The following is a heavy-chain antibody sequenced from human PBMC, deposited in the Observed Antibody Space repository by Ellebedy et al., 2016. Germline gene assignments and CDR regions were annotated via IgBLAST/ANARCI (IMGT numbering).Heavy chain of an antibody. J-gene: IGHJ6*04. CDR2: ISSSSANI. V-gene: IGHV3-48*04. D-gene: IGHD1-26*01. Sequence: GGSLRLSCAVSGFSFSNYAMNWVRQAPGKGLEWVSYISSSSANIHYADSVKGRFTVSRDNAKNSLFLQMNSLRAEDTAVYYCARDPSLGANRFYYMDVWGKGTTVTVSS. CDR1: GFSFSNYA. CDR3: ARDPSLGANRFYYMDV.